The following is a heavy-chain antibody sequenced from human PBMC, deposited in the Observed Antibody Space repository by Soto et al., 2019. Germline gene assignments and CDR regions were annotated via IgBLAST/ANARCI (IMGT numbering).Heavy chain of an antibody. V-gene: IGHV1-8*01. CDR1: GYTFTSYD. J-gene: IGHJ5*02. Sequence: ASVKVSCKASGYTFTSYDINWVRQATGQGLEWMGWMNPNSGNTGYAQKFQGRVTMTRNTSISTAYMELSSLRSEDTAVYYCARGRGFCSSTSCYYWFDPWGQGTLVTAPQ. CDR2: MNPNSGNT. CDR3: ARGRGFCSSTSCYYWFDP. D-gene: IGHD2-2*01.